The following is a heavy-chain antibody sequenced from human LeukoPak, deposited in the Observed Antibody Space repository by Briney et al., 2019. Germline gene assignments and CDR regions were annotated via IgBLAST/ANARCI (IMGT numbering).Heavy chain of an antibody. J-gene: IGHJ4*02. CDR3: TTTYGDYDLPFDY. Sequence: GGSLRLSCAASGFTFSNVWMSWVRQAPGKGLEWVGRIKSKTDGGTTDYAAPVKGRFTITRDDSKNTLYLQMNSLKTEDTAVYYCTTTYGDYDLPFDYWGQGTLVTVSS. D-gene: IGHD4-17*01. CDR2: IKSKTDGGTT. CDR1: GFTFSNVW. V-gene: IGHV3-15*01.